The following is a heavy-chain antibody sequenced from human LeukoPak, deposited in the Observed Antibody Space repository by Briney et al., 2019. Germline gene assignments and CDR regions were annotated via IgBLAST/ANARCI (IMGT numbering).Heavy chain of an antibody. D-gene: IGHD3-10*01. CDR3: ARGRGVRGDIITEYFDY. CDR1: GFTFSNYG. CDR2: TWNGGNDK. Sequence: PGGSLRLSCAASGFTFSNYGMHWVRQAPGKGLEWVAVTWNGGNDKYYADSVKGRFTISRDDSKKTMYLQMNSLRAEDTAVYYCARGRGVRGDIITEYFDYWGQGTLVTVSS. J-gene: IGHJ4*02. V-gene: IGHV3-33*01.